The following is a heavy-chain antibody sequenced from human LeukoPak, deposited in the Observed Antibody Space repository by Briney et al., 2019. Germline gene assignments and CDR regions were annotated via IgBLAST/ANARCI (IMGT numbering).Heavy chain of an antibody. D-gene: IGHD6-6*01. CDR2: ISSSGSTI. CDR3: AKGVYSSSRPGWFDP. V-gene: IGHV3-48*03. J-gene: IGHJ5*02. Sequence: AGGSLRLSCAASGFTFSSYEMNWVRQAPGKGLEWVSYISSSGSTIYYADSVKGRFTISRDNAKNTLYLQMNSLRAEDTAVYYCAKGVYSSSRPGWFDPWGQGTLVTVSS. CDR1: GFTFSSYE.